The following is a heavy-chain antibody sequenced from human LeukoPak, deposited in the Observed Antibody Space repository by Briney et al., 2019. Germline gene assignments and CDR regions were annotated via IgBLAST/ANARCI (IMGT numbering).Heavy chain of an antibody. CDR2: ISGSGGST. J-gene: IGHJ1*01. D-gene: IGHD5-18*01. CDR1: GFTFSSYA. CDR3: AKDTAHTYGLMGYFQH. V-gene: IGHV3-23*01. Sequence: GGSLRLSCEASGFTFSSYAMSWVRRAPGKGLEWVSGISGSGGSTYYADSVKGRFTISRDNSKNTLYLQMNSLRAEDTAVYYCAKDTAHTYGLMGYFQHWGQGTLVTVSS.